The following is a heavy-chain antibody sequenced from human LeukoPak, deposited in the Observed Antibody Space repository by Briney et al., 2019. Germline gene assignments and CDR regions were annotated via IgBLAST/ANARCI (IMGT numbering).Heavy chain of an antibody. Sequence: PSGTLSLTCTVSGGSISSYYWTWIRQAPGKGLEWIGYIYAGGKTRSSPSLESRVSISVDTSKNQFSLKLTSVTAADTAAYYCARGVSGFWLSFDFWGQGALVSVSS. D-gene: IGHD3-10*01. V-gene: IGHV4-4*09. J-gene: IGHJ4*02. CDR3: ARGVSGFWLSFDF. CDR1: GGSISSYY. CDR2: IYAGGKT.